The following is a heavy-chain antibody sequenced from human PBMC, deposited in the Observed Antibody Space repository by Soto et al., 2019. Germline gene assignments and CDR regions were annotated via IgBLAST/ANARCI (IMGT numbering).Heavy chain of an antibody. D-gene: IGHD3-9*01. CDR2: IYYSGST. CDR1: GGSISSGGYY. CDR3: ARGVTYYDILTGYSLFDY. Sequence: QVQLQESGPGLVKPSQTLSLTCTVSGGSISSGGYYWSWIRQYPGKGLEWIGYIYYSGSTYYNPSLKRRVTISVDTSKNQFSLKLSSVTAADTAVYYCARGVTYYDILTGYSLFDYWGQGTLVTVSS. J-gene: IGHJ4*02. V-gene: IGHV4-31*03.